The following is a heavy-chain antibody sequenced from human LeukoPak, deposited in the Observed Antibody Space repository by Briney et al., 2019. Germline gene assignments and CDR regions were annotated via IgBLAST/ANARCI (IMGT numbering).Heavy chain of an antibody. D-gene: IGHD2-15*01. V-gene: IGHV4-61*02. CDR1: GGSISSGSYY. CDR2: IYTSGST. J-gene: IGHJ4*02. Sequence: SSETLSLTCTVSGGSISSGSYYWSWIRQPAGKGLEWIGRIYTSGSTNYNPSLKSRVTISVDTSKNQFSLKLSSVTAADTAVYYCARNYCSGGACYRRGYYFDHWGQGTLVTVSS. CDR3: ARNYCSGGACYRRGYYFDH.